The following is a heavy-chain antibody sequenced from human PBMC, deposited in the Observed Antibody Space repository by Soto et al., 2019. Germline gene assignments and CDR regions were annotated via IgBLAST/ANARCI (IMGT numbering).Heavy chain of an antibody. CDR2: IYYSGST. CDR3: ARGGGYCSSTSCYTSHVAWYYYGMDV. CDR1: GGSISSGGYY. D-gene: IGHD2-2*02. V-gene: IGHV4-31*03. J-gene: IGHJ6*02. Sequence: SETLSLTCTVSGGSISSGGYYWSWIRQHPGKGLEWIGYIYYSGSTYYNPSLKSRVTISVDTSKNQFSLKLSSVTAADTAVYYCARGGGYCSSTSCYTSHVAWYYYGMDVWGQGTTVTVSS.